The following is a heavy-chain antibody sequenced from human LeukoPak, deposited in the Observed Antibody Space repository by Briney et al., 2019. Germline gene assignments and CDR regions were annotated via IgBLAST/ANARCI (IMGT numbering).Heavy chain of an antibody. CDR2: IRSKTDDGTI. CDR1: GFTFSNTW. CDR3: ATRSGLVYSSNWLLDN. V-gene: IGHV3-15*01. Sequence: PGGSLRLSCAASGFTFSNTWMNWVRQAPGKGLEWVGRIRSKTDDGTIDYAAPVKGRFTISRDDSKNTLSLHMNSLKIEDTAVYYCATRSGLVYSSNWLLDNWGQGTLVTVSS. J-gene: IGHJ4*02. D-gene: IGHD6-13*01.